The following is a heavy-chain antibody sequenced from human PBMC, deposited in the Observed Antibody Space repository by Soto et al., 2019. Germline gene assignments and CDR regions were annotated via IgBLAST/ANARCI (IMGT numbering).Heavy chain of an antibody. CDR1: GGTFSSYA. CDR2: IIPIFGTA. V-gene: IGHV1-69*12. J-gene: IGHJ6*02. D-gene: IGHD3-22*01. Sequence: QVQLVQSGAEVKKPGSSVKVSCKASGGTFSSYAISWVRQAPGQGLEWMGGIIPIFGTANYAQKFQGRVTITADESTSTAYMELSSLRSEDTAVYYCARGGTYYYDSSGLYYYYGMAVWGQGTTVTVSS. CDR3: ARGGTYYYDSSGLYYYYGMAV.